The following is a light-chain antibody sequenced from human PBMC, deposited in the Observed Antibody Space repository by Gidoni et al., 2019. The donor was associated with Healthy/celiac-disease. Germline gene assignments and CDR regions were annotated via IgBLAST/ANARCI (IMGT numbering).Light chain of an antibody. J-gene: IGKJ5*01. V-gene: IGKV1-33*01. CDR3: QQYDNLPIT. CDR2: DAS. Sequence: DIQMNKTPSSLSASVGDRVTITCQASQDISNYLNWYQQKPGKAPKLLIYDASNLETGVPSRFSGSGSGTDFTFTISSLQPEDIATYYCQQYDNLPITFGQGTRLEIK. CDR1: QDISNY.